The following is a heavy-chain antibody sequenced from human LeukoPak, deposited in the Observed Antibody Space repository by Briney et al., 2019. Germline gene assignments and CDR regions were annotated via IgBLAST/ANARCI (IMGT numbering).Heavy chain of an antibody. CDR2: IYYSGSS. D-gene: IGHD2-15*01. CDR3: AGIPSGHFDY. CDR1: GGSLSSYY. Sequence: PSETLSLTCTVSGGSLSSYYWSWIRQPPGKGLEWIGYIYYSGSSNYNPSLTRRVSMSVGTSNNQDSLKLGSVHAEGPARFYCAGIPSGHFDYWGQGTLVTVSS. J-gene: IGHJ4*01. V-gene: IGHV4-59*01.